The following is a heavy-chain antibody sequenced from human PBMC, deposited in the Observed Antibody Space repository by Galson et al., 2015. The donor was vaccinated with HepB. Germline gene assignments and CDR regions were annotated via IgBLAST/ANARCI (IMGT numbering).Heavy chain of an antibody. J-gene: IGHJ4*02. CDR1: GFTFISYA. V-gene: IGHV3-23*01. Sequence: SLRLSCAGSGFTFISYAMSWVRQAPGKGLEWVAAISASGGSTYYADSVKGRFTISRDNSKNMVYLQMNSLRAEDTAIYYCAKDAGPVHWGQGTLVTVSS. CDR3: AKDAGPVH. CDR2: ISASGGST. D-gene: IGHD1-1*01.